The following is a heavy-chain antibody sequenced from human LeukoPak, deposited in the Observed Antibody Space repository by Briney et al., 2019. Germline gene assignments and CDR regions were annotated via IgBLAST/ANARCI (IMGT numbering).Heavy chain of an antibody. CDR1: GGTFSSYG. D-gene: IGHD1-26*01. CDR3: ARFDWLQRYSGTYFDY. J-gene: IGHJ4*02. CDR2: IIPIFATT. Sequence: ASVKVSCKASGGTFSSYGISWVRQAPGQGLEWMGGIIPIFATTDYAQKFQGRVTMTTDTPTSTAYMELRSLRSDDTAVYYCARFDWLQRYSGTYFDYWGQGTLVTVSS. V-gene: IGHV1-69*05.